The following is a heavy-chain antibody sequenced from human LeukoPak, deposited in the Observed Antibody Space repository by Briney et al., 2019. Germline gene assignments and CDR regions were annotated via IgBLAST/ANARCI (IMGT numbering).Heavy chain of an antibody. V-gene: IGHV4-39*01. CDR2: IYYSGST. D-gene: IGHD5-18*01. CDR1: GGSISSSSYY. CDR3: ARRDTAMVHFDY. J-gene: IGHJ4*02. Sequence: PSETLSLTCTVSGGSISSSSYYWGWIRQPPGKGLEWIGSIYYSGSTYYNPSLKSRVTISVDTSKNQFSLKLSSVTAADTAVYYCARRDTAMVHFDYWGQGTLVTASS.